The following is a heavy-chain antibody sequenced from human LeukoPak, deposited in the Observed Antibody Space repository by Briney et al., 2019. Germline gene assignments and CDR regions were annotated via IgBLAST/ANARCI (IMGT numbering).Heavy chain of an antibody. Sequence: SETPSLTCSVSGDSLNSGSYYWAWIRQPPGKGLEWIGSIYYSGSAYYKASLKSRVTISVDTSKNQFSLNLSSVTATDTAVYFCARHTAVTPFDSWGQGTLITVSS. CDR1: GDSLNSGSYY. V-gene: IGHV4-39*01. J-gene: IGHJ4*02. D-gene: IGHD4-17*01. CDR3: ARHTAVTPFDS. CDR2: IYYSGSA.